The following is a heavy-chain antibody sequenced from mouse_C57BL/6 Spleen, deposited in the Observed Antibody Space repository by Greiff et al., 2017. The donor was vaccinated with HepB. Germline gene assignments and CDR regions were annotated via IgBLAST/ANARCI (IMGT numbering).Heavy chain of an antibody. D-gene: IGHD2-4*01. V-gene: IGHV1-81*01. CDR3: ARKGLYDYYHRGFDY. CDR1: GYTFTSYC. Sequence: VKLMEPGAELVRPGASVKLSCKASGYTFTSYCIRWVKQRTGQGLEWIGEIYPRSGNTYYNEKFKGKATLTADKSSSTAYMELRSLTSEDSAVYYCARKGLYDYYHRGFDYWGQGTTLTVSS. CDR2: IYPRSGNT. J-gene: IGHJ2*01.